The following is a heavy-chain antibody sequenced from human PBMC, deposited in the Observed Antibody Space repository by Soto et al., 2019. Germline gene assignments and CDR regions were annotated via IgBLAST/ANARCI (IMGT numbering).Heavy chain of an antibody. V-gene: IGHV3-49*04. J-gene: IGHJ6*02. Sequence: GGSLRLSCTGSGFTFADYPISWVRQAPGKGLEWLGFIRRQEHGGTTAHSASVEVSFTISRDNAKNSLYLQMNSLRAEDTAVYYCARDRSMVRAYYGMDVWGQGTTVTVSS. CDR2: IRRQEHGGTT. CDR3: ARDRSMVRAYYGMDV. D-gene: IGHD3-10*01. CDR1: GFTFADYP.